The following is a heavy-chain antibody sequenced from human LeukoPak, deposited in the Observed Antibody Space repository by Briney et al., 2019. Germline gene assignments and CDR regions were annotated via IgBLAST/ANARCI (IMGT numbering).Heavy chain of an antibody. CDR3: ARALLWFGELPTDNYYYYYMDV. J-gene: IGHJ6*03. CDR1: GGSFSGYY. D-gene: IGHD3-10*01. V-gene: IGHV4-59*01. Sequence: PSETLSLTCAVYGGSFSGYYWSWIRQPPGKGLEWIGYIYYSGSTNYNPSLKSRVTISVDTSKNQFSLKLSSVTAADTAVYYCARALLWFGELPTDNYYYYYMDVWGKGTTVTVSS. CDR2: IYYSGST.